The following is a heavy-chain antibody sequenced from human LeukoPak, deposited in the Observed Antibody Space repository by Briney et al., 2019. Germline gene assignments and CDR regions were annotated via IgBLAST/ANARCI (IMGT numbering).Heavy chain of an antibody. V-gene: IGHV3-23*01. CDR1: GFILSSYG. J-gene: IGHJ4*02. CDR2: ISGSGGTT. Sequence: GVSLRLSCAASGFILSSYGMTWVRQAPGKGLEWVSGISGSGGTTYYADSVKGRFTISRDNSKNTLYLQMNSLRAEDTAVYHCANSQQQLVFDYWGQGTLVTVSS. D-gene: IGHD6-13*01. CDR3: ANSQQQLVFDY.